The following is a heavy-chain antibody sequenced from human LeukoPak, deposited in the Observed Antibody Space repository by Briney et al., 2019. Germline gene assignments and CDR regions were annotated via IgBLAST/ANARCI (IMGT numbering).Heavy chain of an antibody. CDR1: GGSFSGYY. D-gene: IGHD3-3*01. CDR3: ARGVPLYDFWSGYHLYYFDY. V-gene: IGHV4-34*01. Sequence: SETLSLXCAVYGGSFSGYYWSWLRQPPGKGLEWIGEINHSGSTNYNPSLKSRVTISVDTSKNQFSLKLSSVTAADTAVYYCARGVPLYDFWSGYHLYYFDYWGQGTLVTVSS. J-gene: IGHJ4*02. CDR2: INHSGST.